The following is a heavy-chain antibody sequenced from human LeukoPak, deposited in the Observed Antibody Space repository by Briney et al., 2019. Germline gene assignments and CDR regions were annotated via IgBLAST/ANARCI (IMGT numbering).Heavy chain of an antibody. CDR3: ARENGGAWFDP. CDR1: GFTFSSYW. D-gene: IGHD1-1*01. J-gene: IGHJ5*02. V-gene: IGHV3-74*01. Sequence: PGGSLRLSCAASGFTFSSYWMHWVRQAPGKGLVWVSRINSDGSSTSYAESVKGRVTISRDNSKNTLYLQMNSLRAEDTAVYYCARENGGAWFDPWGQGTLVTVSS. CDR2: INSDGSST.